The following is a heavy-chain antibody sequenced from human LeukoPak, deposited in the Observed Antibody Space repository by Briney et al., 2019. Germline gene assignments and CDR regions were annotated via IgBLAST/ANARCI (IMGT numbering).Heavy chain of an antibody. Sequence: GRSLRLSCTASGFTFGDYAMSWVRQAPGKGLEWVGFIRSKAYGGTTDYAAPVKGRFTISRDDSKNTLYLQMNSLKTEDTAVYYCTTDLGKDYYDSSGYYFDYWGQGTLVTVSS. CDR2: IRSKAYGGTT. CDR3: TTDLGKDYYDSSGYYFDY. V-gene: IGHV3-49*04. J-gene: IGHJ4*02. CDR1: GFTFGDYA. D-gene: IGHD3-22*01.